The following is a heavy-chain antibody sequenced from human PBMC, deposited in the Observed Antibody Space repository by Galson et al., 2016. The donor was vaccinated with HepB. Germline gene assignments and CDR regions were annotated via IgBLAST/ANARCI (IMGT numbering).Heavy chain of an antibody. Sequence: SLRLSCAASGFTFNGYGMHWVRQTPGKGLEWVALISNDGSNEYYADSVKGRFTISRDNSQNTLYLQMNSLGPEDTAVYYCVKDPYNYGSSGHKYVFQDRYFDHWGQGTLVTVSS. V-gene: IGHV3-30*18. J-gene: IGHJ4*02. D-gene: IGHD3-22*01. CDR2: ISNDGSNE. CDR3: VKDPYNYGSSGHKYVFQDRYFDH. CDR1: GFTFNGYG.